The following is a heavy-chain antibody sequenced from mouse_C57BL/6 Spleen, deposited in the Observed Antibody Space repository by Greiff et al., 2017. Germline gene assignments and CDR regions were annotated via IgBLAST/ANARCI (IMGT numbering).Heavy chain of an antibody. Sequence: QVQLQQSGAELVKPGASVKISCKASGYAFSSYWMNWVKQRPGKGLEWIGQIYPGDGDTNYNGKFKGKATLTADKSSSTAYMQLSSLTSEDSAVYFCARFDYYGSSLDYFDYWGQGTTLTVSS. CDR3: ARFDYYGSSLDYFDY. CDR2: IYPGDGDT. D-gene: IGHD1-1*01. CDR1: GYAFSSYW. V-gene: IGHV1-80*01. J-gene: IGHJ2*01.